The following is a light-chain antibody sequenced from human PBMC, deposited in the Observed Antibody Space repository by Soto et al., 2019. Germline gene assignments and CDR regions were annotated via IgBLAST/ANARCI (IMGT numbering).Light chain of an antibody. J-gene: IGKJ1*01. CDR3: QQYTYWPWT. Sequence: ETVMTQSPATLSVSPGERATLSCRASQSVNSNLAWYQQKSGQAPRLLIYGASTRATGIPVRFSGSGSGTEFTLTISSRQSEDSAVYYCQQYTYWPWTLGQGTKVEIK. CDR2: GAS. CDR1: QSVNSN. V-gene: IGKV3-15*01.